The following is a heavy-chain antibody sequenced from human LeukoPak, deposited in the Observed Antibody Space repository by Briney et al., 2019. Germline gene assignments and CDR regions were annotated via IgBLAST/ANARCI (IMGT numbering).Heavy chain of an antibody. CDR3: SKSNSQDAFDI. CDR1: GFTFGDYP. CDR2: IRTKARGGTT. J-gene: IGHJ3*02. V-gene: IGHV3-49*04. D-gene: IGHD4-23*01. Sequence: PGGSLRLSCLASGFTFGDYPMNWVRQAPGKGLEWVSLIRTKARGGTTEYAASVKGRFTISRGDSKNIAYLQMNSLKTEDTAVYHCSKSNSQDAFDIWGQGTMVTVSS.